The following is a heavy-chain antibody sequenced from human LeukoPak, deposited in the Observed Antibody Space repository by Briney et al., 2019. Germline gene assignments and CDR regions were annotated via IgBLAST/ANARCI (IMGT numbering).Heavy chain of an antibody. V-gene: IGHV4-61*02. CDR1: GGSISSGNYH. CDR2: IYSSGNT. Sequence: SETLSLTSTVSGGSISSGNYHWIWIRQPAGKGLEWIGRIYSSGNTNYNPSLKSRVSISIDTSKNQFSLRLSSVTAADTALYYCARRSTVLTANYEYWGQGTLVTVSA. CDR3: ARRSTVLTANYEY. J-gene: IGHJ4*02. D-gene: IGHD4-23*01.